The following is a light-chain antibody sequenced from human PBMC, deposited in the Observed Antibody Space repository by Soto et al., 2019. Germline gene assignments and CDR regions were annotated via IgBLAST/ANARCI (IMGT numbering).Light chain of an antibody. CDR2: EVS. J-gene: IGLJ3*02. V-gene: IGLV2-14*01. CDR1: SSDIGGYKY. Sequence: QSVLTQPASVSVSLGQSITVSCTGTSSDIGGYKYVSWYQQHPGKAPKLIIFEVSNRPSGVSDRFSGSNSGNTASLTISGLQAEDEADYYCTSYSRYRVLVFGGGTKVTV. CDR3: TSYSRYRVLV.